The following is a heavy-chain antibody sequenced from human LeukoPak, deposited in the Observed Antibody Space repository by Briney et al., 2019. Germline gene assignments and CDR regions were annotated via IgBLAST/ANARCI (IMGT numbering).Heavy chain of an antibody. J-gene: IGHJ6*02. CDR2: IHYSGTT. CDR1: GGSISGYY. D-gene: IGHD3-10*01. V-gene: IGHV4-59*08. CDR3: ARHDSYALGSHPLDV. Sequence: SETLSLTCTVSGGSISGYYWSWIRLPPGKGLEWIAYIHYSGTTNYNPSLRSRVTISVDTSKNQFSLKVNSVTATDTAVYFCARHDSYALGSHPLDVWGQGTTVTVSS.